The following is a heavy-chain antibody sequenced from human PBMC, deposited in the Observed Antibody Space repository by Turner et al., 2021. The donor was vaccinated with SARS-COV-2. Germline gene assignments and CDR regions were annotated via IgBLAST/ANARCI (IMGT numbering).Heavy chain of an antibody. CDR1: GYTLTELS. CDR3: ATGVAVTGTPSAYYYYYGMDV. V-gene: IGHV1-24*01. Sequence: QVQLVQSGAEVKKPGASVKVSCKVSGYTLTELSMPWVRQAPGKGLEWMGGFDPEDGETIYAQKFQGRVTMTEDTSTDTAYMELSSLRSEDTAVYYCATGVAVTGTPSAYYYYYGMDVWGQGTTVTVSS. D-gene: IGHD6-19*01. CDR2: FDPEDGET. J-gene: IGHJ6*02.